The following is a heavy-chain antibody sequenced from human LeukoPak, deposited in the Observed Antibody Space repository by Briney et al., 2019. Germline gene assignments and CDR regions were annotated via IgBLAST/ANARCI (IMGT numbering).Heavy chain of an antibody. CDR1: GFTFSSYW. CDR3: ARDGPTYYYYMDV. CDR2: IKQDGSEK. Sequence: GGSLRLSCAASGFTFSSYWMSWVRQAPGKGLEWVANIKQDGSEKYYVDSVKGRFTISRDNAKNSLYLQMNSLRAEDTAVYYCARDGPTYYYYMDVWGKGTTVTVSS. V-gene: IGHV3-7*01. J-gene: IGHJ6*03.